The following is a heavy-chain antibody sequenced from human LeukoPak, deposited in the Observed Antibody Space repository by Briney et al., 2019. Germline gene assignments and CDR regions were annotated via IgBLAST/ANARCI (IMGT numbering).Heavy chain of an antibody. Sequence: ASVKVSCKASGYTFTGYYMHWVRQAPGQGLEWMGRINPNSGNTGYAQKFQGRVTMTRNTSISTAYMELSSLRSEDTAVYYCARVDTAMVASDYWGQGTLVAVSS. CDR2: INPNSGNT. D-gene: IGHD5-18*01. V-gene: IGHV1-8*02. CDR3: ARVDTAMVASDY. CDR1: GYTFTGYY. J-gene: IGHJ4*02.